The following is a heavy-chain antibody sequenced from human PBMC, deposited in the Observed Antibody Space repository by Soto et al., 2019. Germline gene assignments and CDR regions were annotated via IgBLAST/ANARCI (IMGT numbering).Heavy chain of an antibody. V-gene: IGHV3-30*18. J-gene: IGHJ6*02. CDR1: GFTFSSYG. CDR3: AKDRDTVTHYYYYGMDV. D-gene: IGHD4-4*01. CDR2: ISYDGSNK. Sequence: GGSLRLSCAASGFTFSSYGMHWVRQAPGKGLEWVAVISYDGSNKYYADSVKGRFTISRDNSKNTLYLQMNSLRAEDTAVYYCAKDRDTVTHYYYYGMDVCGQRTTVTVSS.